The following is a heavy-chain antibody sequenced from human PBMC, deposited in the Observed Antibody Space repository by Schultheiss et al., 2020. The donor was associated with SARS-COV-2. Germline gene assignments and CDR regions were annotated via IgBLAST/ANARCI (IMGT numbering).Heavy chain of an antibody. Sequence: GGSLRLSCAASGFTFSSYSMNWVRQAPGKGLEWVSYISSSSSTIYYADSVKGRFTISRDNAKNSLYLQMNSLRDEDTAVYYCARDDPSALYIAARPGWFDPWGKGTLVTVSS. J-gene: IGHJ5*02. CDR3: ARDDPSALYIAARPGWFDP. CDR2: ISSSSSTI. D-gene: IGHD6-6*01. CDR1: GFTFSSYS. V-gene: IGHV3-48*02.